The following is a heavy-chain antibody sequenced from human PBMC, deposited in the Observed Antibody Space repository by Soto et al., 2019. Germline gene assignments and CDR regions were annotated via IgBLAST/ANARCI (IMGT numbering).Heavy chain of an antibody. J-gene: IGHJ4*02. V-gene: IGHV4-39*01. CDR3: GRHENPPGGDDY. Sequence: QLQLQASGPGLVKPSETLSLTCTVSGGSISSGSYYWGWIRQTPGKGLEWIGSSYSSGNTNYNPSLKSRVTTSVDTSKNQFTLRLSSVPAADTAVYYCGRHENPPGGDDYWGQGTQVTVSS. D-gene: IGHD3-16*01. CDR2: SYSSGNT. CDR1: GGSISSGSYY.